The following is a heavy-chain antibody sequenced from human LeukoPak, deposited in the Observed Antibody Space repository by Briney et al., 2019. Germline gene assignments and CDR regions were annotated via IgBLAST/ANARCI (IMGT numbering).Heavy chain of an antibody. Sequence: GGSLRLSCAASGFTFSDYYMSWIRQAPGKGLEWVSYISSSGSTIYYADSVKGRFTISRDNAKNTLYLQMNSLRAEDTAVYYCAKGISDPPLTYYYDSSGYDFDYWGQGTLVTVSS. CDR3: AKGISDPPLTYYYDSSGYDFDY. D-gene: IGHD3-22*01. CDR1: GFTFSDYY. J-gene: IGHJ4*02. V-gene: IGHV3-11*01. CDR2: ISSSGSTI.